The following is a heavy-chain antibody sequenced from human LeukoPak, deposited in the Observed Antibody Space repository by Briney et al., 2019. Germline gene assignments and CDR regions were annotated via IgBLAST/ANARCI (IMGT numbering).Heavy chain of an antibody. CDR2: IYYSGST. J-gene: IGHJ4*02. D-gene: IGHD3-10*01. CDR1: GGSISSYY. V-gene: IGHV4-59*01. CDR3: ARHPAGYYLGSGSYYNEIDY. Sequence: SETLSLTCTVSGGSISSYYWSWIRQPPGKGLEWIGYIYYSGSTNYNPSLKSRVTISVDTSKNQFSLKLSSVTAADTAVYYCARHPAGYYLGSGSYYNEIDYWGQGTLVPVS.